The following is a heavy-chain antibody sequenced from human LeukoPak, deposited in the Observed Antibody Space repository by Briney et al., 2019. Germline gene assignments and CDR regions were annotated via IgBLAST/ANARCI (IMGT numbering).Heavy chain of an antibody. CDR3: TTGWSGGEDY. J-gene: IGHJ4*02. V-gene: IGHV3-15*01. CDR2: IKSKTDGETS. CDR1: GFTFSNAW. D-gene: IGHD3-16*01. Sequence: PGGSLRLSCAASGFTFSNAWMSWVRQAPGKGLEWVGRIKSKTDGETSDYAAPVKGRFATSRDDSKNTLYLQMNSLKTEDTAVYYCTTGWSGGEDYWGQGTLVTVSS.